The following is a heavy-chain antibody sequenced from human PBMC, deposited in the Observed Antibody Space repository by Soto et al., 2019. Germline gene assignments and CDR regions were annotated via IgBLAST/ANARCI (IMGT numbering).Heavy chain of an antibody. D-gene: IGHD2-8*01. Sequence: GGSLRLSCAASGFTFSSYAMSWVRQAPGKGLEWVSVISGSGVSTYYADSAKGRFTISRDKSKNTLYLQMNSLRAEDTAVYYCARAQSGVGYWGQGTLVTVSS. J-gene: IGHJ4*02. V-gene: IGHV3-23*01. CDR2: ISGSGVST. CDR1: GFTFSSYA. CDR3: ARAQSGVGY.